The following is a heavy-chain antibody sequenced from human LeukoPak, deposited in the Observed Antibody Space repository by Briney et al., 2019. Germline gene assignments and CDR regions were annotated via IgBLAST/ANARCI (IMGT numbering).Heavy chain of an antibody. J-gene: IGHJ4*02. CDR3: ARGDFGEYGFFDY. D-gene: IGHD4-17*01. V-gene: IGHV3-30*03. CDR1: GFTFSSYS. CDR2: TSYDGNKK. Sequence: GGSLRLSCAASGFTFSSYSMNWVRQAPGKGLDWVAFTSYDGNKKFYADSVKGRFTISRDNSENTLYLQMNSLRAEDTAVYYYARGDFGEYGFFDYWGQGTLVTVSS.